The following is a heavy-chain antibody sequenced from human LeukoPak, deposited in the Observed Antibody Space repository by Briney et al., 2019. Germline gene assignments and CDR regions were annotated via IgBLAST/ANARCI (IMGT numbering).Heavy chain of an antibody. CDR3: ARHYQNSSGWYLFDY. CDR1: GFTFSSYS. D-gene: IGHD6-19*01. V-gene: IGHV3-21*04. J-gene: IGHJ4*02. CDR2: ISSSSSYI. Sequence: PGGSLRLSCAASGFTFSSYSMNWVRQAPGKGLEWVSSISSSSSYIYYADSVKGRFTISRDNAKNSLYLQMNSLRAEDTAVYYCARHYQNSSGWYLFDYWGQGTLVTVSS.